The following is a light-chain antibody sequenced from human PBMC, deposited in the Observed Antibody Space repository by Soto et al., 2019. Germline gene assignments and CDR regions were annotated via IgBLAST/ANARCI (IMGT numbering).Light chain of an antibody. CDR2: DVS. CDR1: SSDVGDYNY. J-gene: IGLJ1*01. CDR3: SSYTSSSTLYV. V-gene: IGLV2-14*01. Sequence: QSALTQPASVSGSPGQSITISCTGTSSDVGDYNYVSWYQQHPGKAPKLMIYDVSNRPAGVSNRFSGSKSGNTASLTIFGLQAEDEADYYCSSYTSSSTLYVFGTGTKVTVL.